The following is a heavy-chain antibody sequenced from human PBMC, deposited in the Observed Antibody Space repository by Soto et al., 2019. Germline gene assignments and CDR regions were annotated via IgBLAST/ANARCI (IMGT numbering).Heavy chain of an antibody. J-gene: IGHJ6*02. CDR3: ARLKSNYGMDV. Sequence: QVQLQQWGAGLLKPSETLSLTCAVLGGSFSGKNWSWIGQPPGKGLEWIGEINHSGSTNYNPSLKGRVTVAVDTSKDHFSLTLSSVAAADAAVYYCARLKSNYGMDVWGQGTTVTVSS. D-gene: IGHD6-6*01. V-gene: IGHV4-34*01. CDR2: INHSGST. CDR1: GGSFSGKN.